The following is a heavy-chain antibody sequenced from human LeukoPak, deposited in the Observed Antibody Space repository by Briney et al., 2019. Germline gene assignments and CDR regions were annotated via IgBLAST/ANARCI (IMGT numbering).Heavy chain of an antibody. D-gene: IGHD4-17*01. CDR1: GFTFSDYY. CDR2: ISSSGSSI. Sequence: AGGSLRLSCAASGFTFSDYYMSWIRQAPGKGLEWVSYISSSGSSIYYADSVKGRFTISRDNAKSSLFLQMNGLRAEDTAVYYCAKGRHGHYALDYCGQGTLVTVSS. CDR3: AKGRHGHYALDY. J-gene: IGHJ4*02. V-gene: IGHV3-11*04.